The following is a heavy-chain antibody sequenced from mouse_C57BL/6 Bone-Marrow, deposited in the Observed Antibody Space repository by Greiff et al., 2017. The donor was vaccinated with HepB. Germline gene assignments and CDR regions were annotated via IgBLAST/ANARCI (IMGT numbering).Heavy chain of an antibody. CDR2: FYPGSGSI. CDR3: ARHEEAYYGSSYYAMDY. V-gene: IGHV1-62-2*01. Sequence: QLQQSGAELVKPGASVKLSCKASGYTFTEYPIHWVKQRSGQGLEWIGWFYPGSGSIKYNEKFKDKATLTADKSSSTVYMELSRLTSEDSAVYFCARHEEAYYGSSYYAMDYWGQGTSVTVSS. D-gene: IGHD1-1*01. CDR1: GYTFTEYP. J-gene: IGHJ4*01.